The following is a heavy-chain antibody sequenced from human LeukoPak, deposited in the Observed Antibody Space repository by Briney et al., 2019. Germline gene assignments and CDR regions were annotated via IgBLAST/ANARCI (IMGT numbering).Heavy chain of an antibody. CDR1: GFTFSSYS. Sequence: GGSLRLSCAASGFTFSSYSMNWVRQAPGKGLEWVSSISSSSSYIYCADSVKGRFTISRDNAKNSLYLQMNSLRAEDTAVYYCARAGTAMADDAFDIWGQGTMVTVSS. V-gene: IGHV3-21*01. D-gene: IGHD5-18*01. J-gene: IGHJ3*02. CDR2: ISSSSSYI. CDR3: ARAGTAMADDAFDI.